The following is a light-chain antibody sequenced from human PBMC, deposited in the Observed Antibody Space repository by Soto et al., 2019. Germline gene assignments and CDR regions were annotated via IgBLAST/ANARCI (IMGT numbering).Light chain of an antibody. CDR1: QSVSTRS. V-gene: IGKV3-20*01. Sequence: EIVLTQSPWSLSLSSGGRTPLASSGSQSVSTRSLAWYQQKPGQAPRLLISGASSRAADIPDRFSGSGSGTDFTLTINRLEPEDFAVYYCQQYDSSPRTFGQGTKVDIK. CDR2: GAS. CDR3: QQYDSSPRT. J-gene: IGKJ1*01.